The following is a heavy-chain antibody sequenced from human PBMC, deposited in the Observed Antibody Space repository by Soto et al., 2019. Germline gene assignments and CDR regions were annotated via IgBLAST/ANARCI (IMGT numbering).Heavy chain of an antibody. J-gene: IGHJ3*01. D-gene: IGHD5-18*01. CDR3: VKEWHSDGYGAAFEA. CDR2: ASRDGSTK. Sequence: QVQLVESGGGVVQPGRSLRLSCAASGFTFSDYGMQWVRQAPGKGLEWVAVASRDGSTKFYADSVKGRFTISRDNSKNTLDLQLNSLRPEDTAVYYCVKEWHSDGYGAAFEAWGQGTMVTVSS. V-gene: IGHV3-30*18. CDR1: GFTFSDYG.